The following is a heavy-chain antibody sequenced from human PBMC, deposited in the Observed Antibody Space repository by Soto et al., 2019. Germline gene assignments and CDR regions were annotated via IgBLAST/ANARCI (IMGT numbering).Heavy chain of an antibody. CDR2: IYHIGSP. J-gene: IGHJ5*01. Sequence: QVQLQESGPGLVKPSQTLSLTCTVSGRPVSSGGYYWTWIRQLPGKGLEWIGYIYHIGSPSYNASLKGRLSMSLETSKNQFALNLTSVTAADTAFYYCVRDRALDSSGHWFDSWGQGTLVTVSS. D-gene: IGHD6-19*01. CDR1: GRPVSSGGYY. V-gene: IGHV4-31*03. CDR3: VRDRALDSSGHWFDS.